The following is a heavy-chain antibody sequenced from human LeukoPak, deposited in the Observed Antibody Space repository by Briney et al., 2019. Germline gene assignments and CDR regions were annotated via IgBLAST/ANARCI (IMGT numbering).Heavy chain of an antibody. V-gene: IGHV4-59*12. D-gene: IGHD2-15*01. J-gene: IGHJ4*02. Sequence: SETLSLTCTVSGGSISSYYWSWIRQPPGKGLEWIGYIYYSGSTNYNPSLKSRVTISVDTSKNQFSLKLSSVTAADTAVYYCAVGYCSGGSCYSLDYWGQGTLVTVSS. CDR2: IYYSGST. CDR3: AVGYCSGGSCYSLDY. CDR1: GGSISSYY.